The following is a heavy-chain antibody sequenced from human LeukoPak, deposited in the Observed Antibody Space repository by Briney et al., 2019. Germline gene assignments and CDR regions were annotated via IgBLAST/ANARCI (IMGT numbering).Heavy chain of an antibody. J-gene: IGHJ4*02. CDR1: GGTFNSYA. V-gene: IGHV1-69*13. Sequence: ASVKVSCKASGGTFNSYAISWVRQAPGQGLEWMGAIIPIFGPTNYAQKFQGRVTITADESTSTAYMELSSLRSEDTAVYYCAIYGGNSDDYWGQGTLVTVSS. CDR3: AIYGGNSDDY. D-gene: IGHD4-23*01. CDR2: IIPIFGPT.